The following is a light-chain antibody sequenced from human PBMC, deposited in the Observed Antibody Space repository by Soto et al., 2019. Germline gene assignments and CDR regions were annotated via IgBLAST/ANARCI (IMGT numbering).Light chain of an antibody. CDR2: AAS. Sequence: DIPMTQSPASLSASVGDRVTISCRASQSISGYLNWYQQKPGKAPELLIYAASTLQTGVPSRFSGSGSGTEFTLSINRLQPEDFASYYCQQSFRARSFGQGTMVQF. J-gene: IGKJ1*01. V-gene: IGKV1-39*01. CDR1: QSISGY. CDR3: QQSFRARS.